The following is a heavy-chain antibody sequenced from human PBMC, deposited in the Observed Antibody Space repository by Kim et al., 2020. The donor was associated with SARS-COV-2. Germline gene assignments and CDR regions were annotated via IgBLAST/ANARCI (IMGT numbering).Heavy chain of an antibody. J-gene: IGHJ6*02. Sequence: GGSLRLSCAASGFTFSSYGMHWVRQAPGKGLEWVAVISYDGSNKYYADSVKGRFTISRDNSKNTLYLQMNSLRAEDTAVYYCAKAPLGGPYYYYYGMDVWGQGTTVTVSS. V-gene: IGHV3-30*18. CDR2: ISYDGSNK. CDR1: GFTFSSYG. CDR3: AKAPLGGPYYYYYGMDV.